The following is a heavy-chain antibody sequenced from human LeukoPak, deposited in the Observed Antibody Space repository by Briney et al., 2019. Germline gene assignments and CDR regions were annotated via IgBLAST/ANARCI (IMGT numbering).Heavy chain of an antibody. CDR3: ARLPPLFGSGSYTRYYYYYGMDV. J-gene: IGHJ6*02. CDR2: IYPGDSDT. CDR1: GYSFTSYW. D-gene: IGHD3-10*01. V-gene: IGHV5-51*01. Sequence: GESLKISCKGSGYSFTSYWIGWVRQMPGKSLEWMGIIYPGDSDTRYSPSFQGQVTISADKSISTAYLQWSSLKASDTAMYYCARLPPLFGSGSYTRYYYYYGMDVWGQGTTVTVSS.